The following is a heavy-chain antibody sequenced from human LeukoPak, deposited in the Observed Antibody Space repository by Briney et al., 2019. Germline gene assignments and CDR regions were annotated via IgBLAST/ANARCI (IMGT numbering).Heavy chain of an antibody. CDR2: IIPIFGTA. CDR1: GGTFSSYA. V-gene: IGHV1-69*13. CDR3: ASITIFGVVPRPYYMDV. D-gene: IGHD3-3*01. Sequence: SVKVSCKASGGTFSSYAISWVRQAPGQGLEWMGGIIPIFGTANYAQKLQGRVTITADEPTSTAYMELSSLRSEDTAVYYCASITIFGVVPRPYYMDVWGKGTTVSVSS. J-gene: IGHJ6*03.